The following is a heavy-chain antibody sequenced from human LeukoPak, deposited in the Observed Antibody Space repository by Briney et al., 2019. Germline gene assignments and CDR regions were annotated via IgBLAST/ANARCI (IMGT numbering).Heavy chain of an antibody. D-gene: IGHD3-22*01. V-gene: IGHV3-23*01. J-gene: IGHJ4*02. CDR1: GFTFSSYA. Sequence: GGSLRLSCAASGFTFSSYAMSWVRQAPGKGLEWVSAISGSGDSTYYADSVKGRFTISRDNAKNSLYLQMNSLRAEDTAVYYCARESGHYDSSGLDYWGQGTLVTVSS. CDR3: ARESGHYDSSGLDY. CDR2: ISGSGDST.